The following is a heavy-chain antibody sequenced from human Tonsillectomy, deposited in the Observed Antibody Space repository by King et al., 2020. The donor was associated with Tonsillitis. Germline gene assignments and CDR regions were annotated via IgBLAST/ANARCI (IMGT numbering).Heavy chain of an antibody. J-gene: IGHJ3*02. Sequence: VQLVESGGGLVQPGGSLRLSCAASGFTFSSYAMSWVRQAPGKGLVWVSGINGNGDNTYYAGSVKGRFTISRDNSKNTLFLQMNSLRAEDTAVYYCAKRYRLPDAGAFDIWGQGTLVTVSS. V-gene: IGHV3-23*04. CDR3: AKRYRLPDAGAFDI. D-gene: IGHD2-2*01. CDR1: GFTFSSYA. CDR2: INGNGDNT.